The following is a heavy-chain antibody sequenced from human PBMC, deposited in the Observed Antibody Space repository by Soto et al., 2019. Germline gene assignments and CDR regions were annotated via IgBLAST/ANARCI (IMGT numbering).Heavy chain of an antibody. CDR3: ARGSYCSGGSCHRPLYYYMDV. D-gene: IGHD2-15*01. CDR2: IIPILGIA. CDR1: GGTFSSYT. Sequence: SVKVSCKASGGTFSSYTISWVRQAPGQGLEWMGRIIPILGIANYAQKFQGRVTITADKSTSTAYMELSSLRSEDTAVYYCARGSYCSGGSCHRPLYYYMDVWGKGTTVTVSS. V-gene: IGHV1-69*02. J-gene: IGHJ6*03.